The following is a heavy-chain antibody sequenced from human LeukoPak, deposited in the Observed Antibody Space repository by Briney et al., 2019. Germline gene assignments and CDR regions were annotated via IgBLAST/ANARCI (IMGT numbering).Heavy chain of an antibody. Sequence: SETLSLTCTVSGGSISSGGYYWRWIRQPPGKGLEWIGYIYHSGSTYYNPSLKSRVTISVDRSKNQFSLKLSSVTAADTAVYYCARAGIAAPFDYWGQGTLVTVSS. CDR1: GGSISSGGYY. CDR3: ARAGIAAPFDY. V-gene: IGHV4-30-2*01. CDR2: IYHSGST. J-gene: IGHJ4*02. D-gene: IGHD6-13*01.